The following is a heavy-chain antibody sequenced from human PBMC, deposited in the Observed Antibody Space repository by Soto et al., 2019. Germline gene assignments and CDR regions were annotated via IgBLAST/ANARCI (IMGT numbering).Heavy chain of an antibody. Sequence: QLQLQESGPGLVKPSETLSLTCTVSGGSISSSSYYWGWIRQPPGKGLEWIGSIYYSGSTYYNPSLKSRVPISVDTSKNQFSLKLSSVTAADTAVYYCASRMLLWFGELPRGSSNDYWGQGTLVTASS. J-gene: IGHJ4*02. CDR3: ASRMLLWFGELPRGSSNDY. CDR1: GGSISSSSYY. D-gene: IGHD3-10*01. CDR2: IYYSGST. V-gene: IGHV4-39*01.